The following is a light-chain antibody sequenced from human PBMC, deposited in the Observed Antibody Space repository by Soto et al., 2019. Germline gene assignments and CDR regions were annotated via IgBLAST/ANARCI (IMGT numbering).Light chain of an antibody. CDR3: QQYYSNVPIT. J-gene: IGKJ5*01. CDR1: HSVNSH. V-gene: IGKV3-15*01. Sequence: MMMTQSPATLSVSPGERVTLSCRTSHSVNSHVAWYQQKPGQAPRLLLYGASTRATGIPVRFSGSGFGTEFTLTISCLQSEDFATYYCQQYYSNVPITFGQGTRLEIK. CDR2: GAS.